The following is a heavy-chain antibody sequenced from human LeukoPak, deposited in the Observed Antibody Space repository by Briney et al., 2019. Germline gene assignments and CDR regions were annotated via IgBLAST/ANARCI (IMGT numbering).Heavy chain of an antibody. V-gene: IGHV4-39*07. CDR1: GVSISSGSNY. CDR2: IYSSGST. D-gene: IGHD5-12*01. Sequence: PSETLSLTCRVSGVSISSGSNYWGWIRQPPGKTLEWIGSIYSSGSTYYNSSLKSRVIILIDTAKNHFSLNLSSVTAADTAVYYCARSGSGYLRYYFDYWGQETLVTVSS. J-gene: IGHJ4*02. CDR3: ARSGSGYLRYYFDY.